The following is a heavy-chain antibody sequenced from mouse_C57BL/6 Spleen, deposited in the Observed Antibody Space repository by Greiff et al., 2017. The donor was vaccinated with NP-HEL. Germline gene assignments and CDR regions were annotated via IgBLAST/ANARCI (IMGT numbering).Heavy chain of an antibody. CDR1: GFSLTSYG. CDR2: IWRGGST. Sequence: QVQLQQSGPGLVQPSQSLSITCTVSGFSLTSYGVHWVRPSPGKGLEWLGVIWRGGSTDYNAAFMSRLSITKDNSKSQVFCKMNSLQADDTAIYYCAKKGSSGYGAMDYWGQGTSVTVSS. CDR3: AKKGSSGYGAMDY. V-gene: IGHV2-5*01. D-gene: IGHD3-2*02. J-gene: IGHJ4*01.